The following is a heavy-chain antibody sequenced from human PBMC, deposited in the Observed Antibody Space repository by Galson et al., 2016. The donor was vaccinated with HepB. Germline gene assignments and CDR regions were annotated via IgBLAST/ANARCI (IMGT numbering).Heavy chain of an antibody. CDR1: GFTFSSYA. V-gene: IGHV3-23*01. D-gene: IGHD6-19*01. CDR2: FSVVDDAP. Sequence: SLRLSCPASGFTFSSYARSWVRQAPGKGLEWVPAFSVVDDAPYYADSVKGRFTISRDNSRTTLYLQMNSLRAEDTALYYCAKDIQQWLVRGNDAFDIWGQGTMVTVSS. J-gene: IGHJ3*02. CDR3: AKDIQQWLVRGNDAFDI.